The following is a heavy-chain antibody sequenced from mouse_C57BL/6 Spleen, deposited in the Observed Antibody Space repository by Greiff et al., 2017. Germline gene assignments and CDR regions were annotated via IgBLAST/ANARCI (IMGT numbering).Heavy chain of an antibody. J-gene: IGHJ2*01. CDR3: TTSPITTVVAPDY. CDR1: GFNIKDYY. Sequence: VHVKQSGAELVRPGASVKLSCTASGFNIKDYYMHWVKQRPEQGLEWIGRIGPEDGDNEYAPKFQGKGTMTADTSSNTAYLQLSILTSDDTAVYYCTTSPITTVVAPDYWGQGTTLTVSS. CDR2: IGPEDGDN. V-gene: IGHV14-1*01. D-gene: IGHD1-1*01.